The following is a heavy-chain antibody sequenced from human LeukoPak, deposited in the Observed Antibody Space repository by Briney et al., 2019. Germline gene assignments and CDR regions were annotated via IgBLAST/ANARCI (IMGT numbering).Heavy chain of an antibody. CDR3: ARGQARGYSYGYFAGDFDY. Sequence: PGRSLRLSCAASGFNFSSYAMHWVRPAPGKGLEWVAVTSYDGSNKYYADSVKGRFTISRDNSKNTLYLQMNSLRAEDTAVYYCARGQARGYSYGYFAGDFDYWGQGPLVTVSS. CDR2: TSYDGSNK. J-gene: IGHJ4*02. D-gene: IGHD5-18*01. CDR1: GFNFSSYA. V-gene: IGHV3-30*04.